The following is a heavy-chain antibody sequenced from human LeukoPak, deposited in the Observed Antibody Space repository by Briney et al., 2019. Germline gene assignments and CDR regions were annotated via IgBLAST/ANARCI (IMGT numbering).Heavy chain of an antibody. CDR2: ISYSGST. CDR1: GGSLSSGGYY. CDR3: ARFAAVAAIYYFDY. D-gene: IGHD6-19*01. J-gene: IGHJ4*02. V-gene: IGHV4-61*08. Sequence: SETLSLTCTVSGGSLSSGGYYWSWIRQPPGKGLEWFGYISYSGSTNYNPSLKSRVTISVDTSKNQFSLKLTSVTAADTAVYYCARFAAVAAIYYFDYWGQGTLVTVSS.